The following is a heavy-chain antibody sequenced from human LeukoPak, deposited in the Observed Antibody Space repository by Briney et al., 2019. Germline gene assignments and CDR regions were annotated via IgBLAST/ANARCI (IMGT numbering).Heavy chain of an antibody. J-gene: IGHJ4*02. CDR2: IYPSGNI. CDR3: ARTFVGGDGYKVGYFDY. Sequence: RGSLRLSCAASGFAFSNSYMSWVRQAAGKGLEWVSLIYPSGNIYNADSLKVRFTISRDNSKNTLFLQMNSLRAEDTAIYYCARTFVGGDGYKVGYFDYWGQGTLVTVSS. D-gene: IGHD5-24*01. V-gene: IGHV3-53*01. CDR1: GFAFSNSY.